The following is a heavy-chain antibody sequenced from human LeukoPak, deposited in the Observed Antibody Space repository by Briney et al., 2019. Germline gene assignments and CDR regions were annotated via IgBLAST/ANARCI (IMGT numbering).Heavy chain of an antibody. J-gene: IGHJ6*02. D-gene: IGHD5-18*01. Sequence: GGSLRLSCAASGFTVSSNYMSWVRQAPGKGLEWVSVIYSGGSTYYAGSVKGRFTISRHNSKNTLYLQMNSLRAEDTAVYYCARTDTAMVTGLGMDVWGQGTTVTVSS. V-gene: IGHV3-53*04. CDR1: GFTVSSNY. CDR3: ARTDTAMVTGLGMDV. CDR2: IYSGGST.